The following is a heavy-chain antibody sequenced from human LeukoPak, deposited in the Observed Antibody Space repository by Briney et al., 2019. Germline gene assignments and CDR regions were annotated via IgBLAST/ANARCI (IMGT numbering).Heavy chain of an antibody. D-gene: IGHD2-15*01. CDR3: AREGVVGTLYYYYYMDV. Sequence: ASVKVSCKASGYTFTSHGISWVRQAPGQGLEWMGWISAYNGNTKYAQKLQGRVTMTTDTSTSTAYMELRSLRSDDTAVYYCAREGVVGTLYYYYYMDVWGKGTTVTVSS. V-gene: IGHV1-18*01. J-gene: IGHJ6*03. CDR2: ISAYNGNT. CDR1: GYTFTSHG.